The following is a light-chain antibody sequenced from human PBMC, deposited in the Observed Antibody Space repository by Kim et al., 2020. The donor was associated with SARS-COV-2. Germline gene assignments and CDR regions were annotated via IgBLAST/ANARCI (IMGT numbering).Light chain of an antibody. CDR1: QGISNY. CDR2: AAS. CDR3: QNYNSAPLT. J-gene: IGKJ4*01. Sequence: ASVGDRVTVTCRASQGISNYLAWYQQKPGKVPKLLIHAASTLQSEVPSRFSGGGSGADFTLTISSLQPEDVATYYCQNYNSAPLTFGGGTKVDIK. V-gene: IGKV1-27*01.